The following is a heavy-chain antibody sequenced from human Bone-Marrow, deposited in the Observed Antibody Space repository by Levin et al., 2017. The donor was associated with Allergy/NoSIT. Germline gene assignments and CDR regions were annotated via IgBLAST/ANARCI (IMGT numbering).Heavy chain of an antibody. D-gene: IGHD3-3*01. CDR2: FDPEDGET. CDR1: GYTLSELS. Sequence: RASVKVSCKVSGYTLSELSIHWVRQAPERAFEWMGGFDPEDGETIYAQKFQGRLTMTEDTSADTAYMELSGLTSEDTAVYYCATDGFADYWGQGTLVTVSS. CDR3: ATDGFADY. J-gene: IGHJ4*02. V-gene: IGHV1-24*01.